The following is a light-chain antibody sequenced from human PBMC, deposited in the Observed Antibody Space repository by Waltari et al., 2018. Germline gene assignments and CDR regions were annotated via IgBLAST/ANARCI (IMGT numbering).Light chain of an antibody. CDR3: QQFYSTPLT. CDR2: WAS. Sequence: DIVMTQSPDPLAVSLGERATINCKSSQSVLYRGNNENYLAWYQQKPGQPPKLLIYWASTRESGVPDRFSGSGSGTDFTLTISSLKAEDVAVYYCQQFYSTPLTFGGGTKVEIK. J-gene: IGKJ4*01. V-gene: IGKV4-1*01. CDR1: QSVLYRGNNENY.